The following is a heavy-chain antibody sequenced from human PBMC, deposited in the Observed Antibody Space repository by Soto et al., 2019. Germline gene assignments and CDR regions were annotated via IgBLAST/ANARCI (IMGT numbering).Heavy chain of an antibody. Sequence: EVQLVESGGGLVQPGGSLRLSCAASGFTLSDHYIDWVRQAPGEGLEWVGRSRSKADGYTTEYAASVKGRFTISRVDAKNSLYLQMNSLQIEDTAVYYCTRDLRYGSHSYLMDWGQGTLVTVSS. CDR2: SRSKADGYTT. J-gene: IGHJ4*02. CDR1: GFTLSDHY. V-gene: IGHV3-72*01. D-gene: IGHD6-19*01. CDR3: TRDLRYGSHSYLMD.